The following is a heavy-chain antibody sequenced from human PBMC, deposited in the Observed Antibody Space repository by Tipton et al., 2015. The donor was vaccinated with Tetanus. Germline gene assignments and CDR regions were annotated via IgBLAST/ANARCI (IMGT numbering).Heavy chain of an antibody. CDR3: ACHRHSNWFDY. J-gene: IGHJ4*02. D-gene: IGHD6-13*01. V-gene: IGHV3-48*02. CDR1: GLTFSDYT. Sequence: SLRLSCAASGLTFSDYTMNWVRQAPGKGLEWVSYISASDSIIFYADSVRGRFTISRDNAKDSLYLQMNSLRDEDTAVYFCACHRHSNWFDYWGQGTLVTVSS. CDR2: ISASDSII.